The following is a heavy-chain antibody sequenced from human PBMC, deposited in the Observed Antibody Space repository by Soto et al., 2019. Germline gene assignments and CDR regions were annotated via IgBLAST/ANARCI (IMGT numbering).Heavy chain of an antibody. D-gene: IGHD5-12*01. CDR2: VSNDGSQK. CDR3: VRDSGRSSGSLFDK. V-gene: IGHV3-30*03. Sequence: QEQLVESGGGVVQPGTSLRLSCTVSGFTFSTYGMHWVRQAPGKGLEWVAVVSNDGSQKHYADSVKGRFTISRDNSKNTLHLQIDSPRPEDTAVFYCVRDSGRSSGSLFDKWGQGTLVTVSS. CDR1: GFTFSTYG. J-gene: IGHJ4*02.